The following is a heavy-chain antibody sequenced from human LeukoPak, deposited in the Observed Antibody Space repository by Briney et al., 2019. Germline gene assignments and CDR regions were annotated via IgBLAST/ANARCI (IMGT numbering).Heavy chain of an antibody. CDR1: GFTFSYFW. Sequence: GGSLRLSCAASGFTFSYFWMSWVRQAPGKGLEWVANIKEDGSEKYYVDSVKGRFTISRDNAKNSLYLQMNSLRAEDTAVYYCARWVSYGSGRKTDDYWGQGTLVTVSS. V-gene: IGHV3-7*01. CDR3: ARWVSYGSGRKTDDY. D-gene: IGHD3-10*01. CDR2: IKEDGSEK. J-gene: IGHJ4*02.